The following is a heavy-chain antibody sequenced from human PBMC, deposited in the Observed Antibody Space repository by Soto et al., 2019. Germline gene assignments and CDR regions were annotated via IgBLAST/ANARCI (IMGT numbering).Heavy chain of an antibody. CDR2: IYSGGST. Sequence: GGSLRLSCAASGFTVSSNYMSWVRQAPGKGLEWVSVIYSGGSTYYADSVKGRFTISRHNSKNTLYLQMNSLGAEDTAVYYCARDKLEPHWAGAPSHGGYNWNDQPRYYYYMDVWGKGTTVTVSS. CDR1: GFTVSSNY. V-gene: IGHV3-53*04. CDR3: ARDKLEPHWAGAPSHGGYNWNDQPRYYYYMDV. J-gene: IGHJ6*03. D-gene: IGHD1-1*01.